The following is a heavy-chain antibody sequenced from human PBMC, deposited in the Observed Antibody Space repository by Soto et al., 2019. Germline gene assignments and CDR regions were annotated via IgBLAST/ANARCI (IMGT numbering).Heavy chain of an antibody. V-gene: IGHV4-39*01. Sequence: QLQLQESGPGLVKPSETLSLTCTVSGGSISSSSYYWGWIRQPPGKGLEWIGSIYYSGSTYYNPSLKSRVTISVDTSKNQFSLKLSSVTAADTAVYYCARHPPAWLRPLHFDYWGQGTLVTVSS. J-gene: IGHJ4*02. D-gene: IGHD5-12*01. CDR2: IYYSGST. CDR1: GGSISSSSYY. CDR3: ARHPPAWLRPLHFDY.